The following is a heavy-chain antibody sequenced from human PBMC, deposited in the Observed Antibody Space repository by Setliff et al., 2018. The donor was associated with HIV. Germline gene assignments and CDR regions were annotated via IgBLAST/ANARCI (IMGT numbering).Heavy chain of an antibody. CDR3: ARVYYYGSPHMDV. V-gene: IGHV4-31*03. Sequence: SETLSLTCTVSGDSITSGGYFWSWIRQHPGKGLEWIGHIYYSGGTYYNPSLKSRVTISVDTSKNQFSLKLSSVTAADTAVYYCARVYYYGSPHMDVWGKGTTVTVSS. J-gene: IGHJ6*03. CDR1: GDSITSGGYF. CDR2: IYYSGGT. D-gene: IGHD3-10*01.